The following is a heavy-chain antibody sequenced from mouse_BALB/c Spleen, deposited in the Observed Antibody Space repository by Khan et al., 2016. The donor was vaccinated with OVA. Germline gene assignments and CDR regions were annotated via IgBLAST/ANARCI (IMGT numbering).Heavy chain of an antibody. CDR1: GYTFSSYW. D-gene: IGHD1-1*01. Sequence: QVQLQQPGTELVNPGASVKLSCKASGYTFSSYWVHWVKQRPGQGLEWIGEIHPSNGRTNYNEKFKSKATMTVDKSSSTAYMQLSSLTSEDSAVSYYARPPLYYSNVAYWVQGTLVTVSA. CDR2: IHPSNGRT. J-gene: IGHJ3*01. V-gene: IGHV1S81*02. CDR3: ARPPLYYSNVAY.